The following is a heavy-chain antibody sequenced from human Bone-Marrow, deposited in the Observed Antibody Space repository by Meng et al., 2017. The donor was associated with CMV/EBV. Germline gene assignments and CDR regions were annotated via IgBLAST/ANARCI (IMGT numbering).Heavy chain of an antibody. D-gene: IGHD1-26*01. CDR2: IYYSGST. V-gene: IGHV4-61*08. CDR3: ARVRSGSPDY. CDR1: GGSISSGDYY. J-gene: IGHJ4*02. Sequence: SETLSLTCIVSGGSISSGDYYWSWIRQPPGKGLEWIGYIYYSGSTNYNPSLKSRVTISVDTSKNQFSLKLSSVTAADTAVYYCARVRSGSPDYWGQGTLVTVSS.